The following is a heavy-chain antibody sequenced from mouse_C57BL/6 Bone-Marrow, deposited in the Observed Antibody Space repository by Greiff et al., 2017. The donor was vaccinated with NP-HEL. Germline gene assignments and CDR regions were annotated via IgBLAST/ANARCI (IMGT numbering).Heavy chain of an antibody. J-gene: IGHJ1*03. D-gene: IGHD2-1*01. CDR2: ISSGGSYT. V-gene: IGHV5-6*01. CDR3: ARPFYYGNYWYFDV. Sequence: EVKVVESGGDLVKPGGSLKLSCAASGFTFSSYGMSWVRQTPDKRLEWVATISSGGSYTYYPDSVKGRFTISRDNAKNTLYLQMSSLKSEDTAMYYCARPFYYGNYWYFDVWGTGTTVTVSS. CDR1: GFTFSSYG.